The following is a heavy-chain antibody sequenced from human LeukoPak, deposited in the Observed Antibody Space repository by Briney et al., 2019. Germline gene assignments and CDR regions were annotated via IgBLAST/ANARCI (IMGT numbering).Heavy chain of an antibody. CDR1: GGSFSGYY. J-gene: IGHJ4*02. Sequence: SETLSLTCAVYGGSFSGYYWSWIRQPPGKGLEWIGEINHSGSTNYNPSLKSRVTISVDTSKNQFSLKLSSVTAADTAVYYCARENPLYCSSTSCYAFDYWGQGTLVTVSS. D-gene: IGHD2-2*01. CDR2: INHSGST. V-gene: IGHV4-34*01. CDR3: ARENPLYCSSTSCYAFDY.